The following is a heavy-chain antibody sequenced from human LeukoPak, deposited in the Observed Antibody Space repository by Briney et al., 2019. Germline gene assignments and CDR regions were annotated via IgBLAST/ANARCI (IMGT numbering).Heavy chain of an antibody. CDR3: AKSFRSTSLDY. V-gene: IGHV3-74*01. Sequence: GGSLRLSCAASGFSFSTTWMHWVRQAPGKGLIWVSRISSDGTTSYADSVKGRFTISRDNSRNTLYLQMNSLRAGDTAVYYCAKSFRSTSLDYWGQGTLVTVSS. D-gene: IGHD2-2*01. J-gene: IGHJ4*02. CDR1: GFSFSTTW. CDR2: ISSDGTT.